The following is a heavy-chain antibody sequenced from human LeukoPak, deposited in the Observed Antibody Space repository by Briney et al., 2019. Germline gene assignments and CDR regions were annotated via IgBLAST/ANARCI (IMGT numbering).Heavy chain of an antibody. V-gene: IGHV3-21*01. J-gene: IGHJ4*02. D-gene: IGHD2-2*01. CDR1: GFTFSSYS. CDR2: ISSSSSYI. CDR3: ARHRHMVVEPAARTLDS. Sequence: KSGGSLRLSCAASGFTFSSYSMNWVRQAPGKGLEWVSSISSSSSYIYYADSVKGRFTISRDNAKNSLYLQMNSLRAEDTAVYYCARHRHMVVEPAARTLDSGAQGPLATVS.